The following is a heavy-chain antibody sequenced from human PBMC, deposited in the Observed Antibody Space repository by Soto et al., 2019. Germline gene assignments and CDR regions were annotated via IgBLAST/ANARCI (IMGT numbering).Heavy chain of an antibody. CDR1: GGSISSYY. Sequence: SETLSLTCTVSGGSISSYYWSWIRQPPGKGLEWIGYIYYSGSTNYNPSLKSRVTISVDTSKTQFSLKLSSVTAADTAVYYCARASGSYENCFDPWGQRTLVTVSS. V-gene: IGHV4-59*01. D-gene: IGHD1-26*01. J-gene: IGHJ5*02. CDR2: IYYSGST. CDR3: ARASGSYENCFDP.